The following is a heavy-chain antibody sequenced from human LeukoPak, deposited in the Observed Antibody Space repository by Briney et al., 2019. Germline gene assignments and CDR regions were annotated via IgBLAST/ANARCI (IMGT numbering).Heavy chain of an antibody. Sequence: EASVNVSCKASGGTFSSYAISWVRQAPGQGLEWMGGIIPIFGTANYAQKFQGRVTITADESTGRAYMELSSLRSEDTAVYFSARATTTRTRFDYWRQGTLVTVSS. J-gene: IGHJ4*02. V-gene: IGHV1-69*13. D-gene: IGHD4-17*01. CDR3: ARATTTRTRFDY. CDR2: IIPIFGTA. CDR1: GGTFSSYA.